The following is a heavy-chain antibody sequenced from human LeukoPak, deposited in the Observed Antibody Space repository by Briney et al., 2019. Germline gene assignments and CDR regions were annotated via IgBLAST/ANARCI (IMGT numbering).Heavy chain of an antibody. D-gene: IGHD2-8*01. CDR3: ARDNVRYGMDV. J-gene: IGHJ6*02. V-gene: IGHV1-8*01. CDR2: MNPNNGDT. CDR1: GYTFGSYD. Sequence: AASVKVSCKASGYTFGSYDINWVRQATGQGLEWMGWMNPNNGDTGSARNFQGRLTMTRDTSITTAYMELSSLRSDDTAVYYCARDNVRYGMDVWGQGTTVTVSS.